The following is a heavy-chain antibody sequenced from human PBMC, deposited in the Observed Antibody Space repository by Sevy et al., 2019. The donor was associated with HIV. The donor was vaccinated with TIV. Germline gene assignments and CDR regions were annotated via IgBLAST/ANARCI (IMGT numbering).Heavy chain of an antibody. J-gene: IGHJ4*02. CDR2: LSFGCGEI. V-gene: IGHV3-23*01. Sequence: GGSLRLSCAASGFTFSKYSMSWVRQPPGKGLEWVSTLSFGCGEINYADSVKGRFTISRDKSKSSVYLQMNNLRPEDTAVYYCAREGCTKPHDYRGQGTLVTVSS. D-gene: IGHD2-8*01. CDR3: AREGCTKPHDY. CDR1: GFTFSKYS.